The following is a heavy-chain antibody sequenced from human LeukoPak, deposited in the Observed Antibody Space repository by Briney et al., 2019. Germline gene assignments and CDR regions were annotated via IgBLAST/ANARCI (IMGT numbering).Heavy chain of an antibody. CDR1: GDSISSGGYS. V-gene: IGHV4-31*03. J-gene: IGHJ3*02. Sequence: PSQTLSLTCTATGDSISSGGYSWTWMRQPPGKDLQWIGYISYSGNTYYSPSLKSRVSISLDASKNQFSLKLTSVTAADTATYFCARDVLVTSSPDAFDIWGQGTMVTVSS. D-gene: IGHD2-21*02. CDR3: ARDVLVTSSPDAFDI. CDR2: ISYSGNT.